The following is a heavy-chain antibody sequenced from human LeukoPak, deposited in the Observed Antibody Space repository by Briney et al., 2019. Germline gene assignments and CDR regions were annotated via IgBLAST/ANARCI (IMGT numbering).Heavy chain of an antibody. D-gene: IGHD6-19*01. CDR2: INHSGST. J-gene: IGHJ1*01. Sequence: SETLSLTCAVYGGSFSGYYWSWIRQPPGKGLEWIGEINHSGSTYYNASLKSRVSFSADTSKNQFSLKLTSVTAADTAVYFCARDSSGFSEYFQYWGQGTLVIVSP. V-gene: IGHV4-34*01. CDR3: ARDSSGFSEYFQY. CDR1: GGSFSGYY.